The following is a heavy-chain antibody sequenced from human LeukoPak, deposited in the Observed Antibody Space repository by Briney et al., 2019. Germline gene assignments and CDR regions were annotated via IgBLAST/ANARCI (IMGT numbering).Heavy chain of an antibody. V-gene: IGHV4-59*01. J-gene: IGHJ5*02. CDR3: ARVPSIAVAGLWFDP. Sequence: PSETLSLTCTVSGGSISSYYWSWIRQPPGKGLEWIGYIYYSGSTNYNPSLKSRVTISVDTSKNQFSLKLSSVTAADTAVYYCARVPSIAVAGLWFDPWGQGTLVTVSS. CDR1: GGSISSYY. D-gene: IGHD6-19*01. CDR2: IYYSGST.